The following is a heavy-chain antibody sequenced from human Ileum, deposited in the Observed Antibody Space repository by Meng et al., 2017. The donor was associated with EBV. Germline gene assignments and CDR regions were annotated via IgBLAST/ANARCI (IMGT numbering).Heavy chain of an antibody. CDR2: ISTNTGTP. J-gene: IGHJ4*02. CDR3: ARDSGYTRSWSGDY. Sequence: QVQLVQSESELNTPGTSLNVSCTASAYTFTRNAIHCARQAPGQVLEWMGCISTNTGTPTYAQVFAGRFVFSLHTSVSTAYLQISGLKAEDTAIYYRARDSGYTRSWSGDYWGQGTLVTVSS. D-gene: IGHD6-13*01. CDR1: AYTFTRNA. V-gene: IGHV7-4-1*02.